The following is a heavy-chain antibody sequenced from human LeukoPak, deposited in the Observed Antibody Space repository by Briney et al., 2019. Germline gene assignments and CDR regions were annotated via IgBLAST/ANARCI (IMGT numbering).Heavy chain of an antibody. Sequence: PSETLSLTCTVSGGSISSYYWSWIRQPAGRGLEWIGRMSASGSTNYSPSLKSRVTMSVDTSKNQFSLRLNSVTAADTAAYYCARVYYYDSSGYYWFDPWGQGTLVTVSS. D-gene: IGHD3-22*01. CDR2: MSASGST. J-gene: IGHJ5*02. V-gene: IGHV4-4*07. CDR1: GGSISSYY. CDR3: ARVYYYDSSGYYWFDP.